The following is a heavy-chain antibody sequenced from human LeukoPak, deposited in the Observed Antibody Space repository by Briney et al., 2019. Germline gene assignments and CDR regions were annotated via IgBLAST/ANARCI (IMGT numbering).Heavy chain of an antibody. D-gene: IGHD2-8*02. V-gene: IGHV3-23*01. CDR1: GFTFSTFA. CDR3: ATYRQVLLPFES. Sequence: GGSLRLSCAASGFTFSTFAMIWVRQPPGKGLKWVSSIFPSGGEIHYADSVRGRFTISRDNSKSTLSLQMNSLRAEDTAIYYCATYRQVLLPFESWGQGTLVTVSS. J-gene: IGHJ4*02. CDR2: IFPSGGEI.